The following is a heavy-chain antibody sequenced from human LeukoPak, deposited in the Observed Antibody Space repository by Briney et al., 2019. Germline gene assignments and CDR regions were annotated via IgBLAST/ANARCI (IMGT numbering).Heavy chain of an antibody. CDR3: ARDASKREVNWFDP. D-gene: IGHD1-26*01. CDR2: IKPNSGGK. V-gene: IGHV1-2*02. CDR1: GYTFTVYY. J-gene: IGHJ5*02. Sequence: SVKLSCKASGYTFTVYYMHWVRQAPGQGLGWMGWIKPNSGGKIYGQSFQGMVPMPRDTSISTAYMEQSRLRSDDTAVYYCARDASKREVNWFDPWGQGTLVTVSS.